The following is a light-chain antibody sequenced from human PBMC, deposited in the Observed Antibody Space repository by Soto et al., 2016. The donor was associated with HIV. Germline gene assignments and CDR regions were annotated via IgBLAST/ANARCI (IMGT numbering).Light chain of an antibody. Sequence: SYELTQPPSVSVAPGKTARLTCGGNRIGAKSVHWYQQRPGQAPVLVVYDDSDRPSGIPERFSGSNSGNTATLTISRVEAEDEADYYCQVWDASSDQVFGGGTKLTV. J-gene: IGLJ3*02. CDR1: RIGAKS. CDR2: DDS. CDR3: QVWDASSDQV. V-gene: IGLV3-21*01.